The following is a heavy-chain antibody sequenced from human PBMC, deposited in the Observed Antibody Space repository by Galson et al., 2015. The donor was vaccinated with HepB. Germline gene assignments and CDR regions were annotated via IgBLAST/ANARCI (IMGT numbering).Heavy chain of an antibody. CDR2: IIPLLGIT. J-gene: IGHJ4*02. CDR3: ARGKGYGAYYLDH. V-gene: IGHV1-69*02. CDR1: GGTFNRDT. D-gene: IGHD4-17*01. Sequence: SVKVSCKASGGTFNRDTINWVRQAPGQGLEWMGRIIPLLGITNYAQNFQGRATITADRSTTTGYMELSSLRSEDTAVYYCARGKGYGAYYLDHWGQGTLVTVSS.